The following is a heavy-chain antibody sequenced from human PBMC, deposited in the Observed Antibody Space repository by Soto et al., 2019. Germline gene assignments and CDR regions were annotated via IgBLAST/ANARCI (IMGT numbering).Heavy chain of an antibody. CDR3: ARDLGYTVTGLGKYYYGMDV. CDR1: GGSISSYH. Sequence: SETLSLTCTVSGGSISSYHWSCIRQPPGKGQEWIGYIYYSGSTNYNPSLKSRVTISVDTSKNQFSLKPSSVTAADTAVYYCARDLGYTVTGLGKYYYGMDVWGQGTTVTVS. J-gene: IGHJ6*02. CDR2: IYYSGST. V-gene: IGHV4-59*01. D-gene: IGHD4-17*01.